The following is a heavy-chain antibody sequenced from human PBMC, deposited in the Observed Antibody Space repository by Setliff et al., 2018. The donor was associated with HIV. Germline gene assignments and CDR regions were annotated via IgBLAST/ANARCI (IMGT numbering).Heavy chain of an antibody. CDR1: GYTFTSYW. CDR2: IWPDDSDT. V-gene: IGHV5-51*01. J-gene: IGHJ4*02. CDR3: ARLSKFYDFWTPNY. Sequence: PGESLKISCKGSGYTFTSYWIGWVRQMPGNGLEWVGLIWPDDSDTIYSPSFQGQVTLSADKSITTVYLQWNSLKAPDTAIYYCARLSKFYDFWTPNYWGQGTLVTVSS. D-gene: IGHD3-3*01.